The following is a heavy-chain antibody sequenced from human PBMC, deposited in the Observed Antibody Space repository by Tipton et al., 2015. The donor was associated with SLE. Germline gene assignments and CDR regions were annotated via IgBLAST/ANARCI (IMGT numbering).Heavy chain of an antibody. V-gene: IGHV4-61*08. J-gene: IGHJ3*01. CDR2: FYFRGSS. CDR3: ARHWGVIVAFEV. D-gene: IGHD3-10*01. CDR1: GGSISSVGYY. Sequence: TLSLTCTVSGGSISSVGYYWSWIRQSPGKGLEWIGFFYFRGSSQYNPSLKSRYAISADTSNNLLSLELRSVTAADTAVYYCARHWGVIVAFEVWGQGTVLTVS.